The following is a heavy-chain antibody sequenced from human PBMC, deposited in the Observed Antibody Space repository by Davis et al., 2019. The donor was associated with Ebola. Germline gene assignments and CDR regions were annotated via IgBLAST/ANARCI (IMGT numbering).Heavy chain of an antibody. CDR2: INSDSSYF. D-gene: IGHD3-3*01. Sequence: ESLKTSCAASGFTFNNYAMNWVRQAPGKGLEWVSSINSDSSYFYYADSVKGRFTISRDNAKKSLYRQMNSLRPEETAVYYCARDAYSDCWSGYTSQSPGDYWGQGTLVTVSS. CDR1: GFTFNNYA. V-gene: IGHV3-21*01. CDR3: ARDAYSDCWSGYTSQSPGDY. J-gene: IGHJ4*02.